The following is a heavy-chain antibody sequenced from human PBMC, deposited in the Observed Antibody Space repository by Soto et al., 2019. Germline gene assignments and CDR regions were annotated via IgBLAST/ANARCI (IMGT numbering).Heavy chain of an antibody. CDR3: ARQTGLLWFGDRRGDAFDI. V-gene: IGHV4-39*01. D-gene: IGHD3-10*01. CDR2: IYYSGST. J-gene: IGHJ3*02. Sequence: TSETLSLTCTVSGGSISSSSYYWGWIRQPPGKGLEWIGSIYYSGSTYYNPSLKSRVTISVDTSKKQFSLKLSSVTAAVTAVYYCARQTGLLWFGDRRGDAFDIWGQGTMVT. CDR1: GGSISSSSYY.